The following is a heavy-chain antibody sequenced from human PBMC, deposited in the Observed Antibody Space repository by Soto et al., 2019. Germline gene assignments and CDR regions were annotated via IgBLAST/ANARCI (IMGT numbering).Heavy chain of an antibody. D-gene: IGHD4-4*01. Sequence: QVQLQESGPGLVKPSETLSLTCTVSGGSISSYYWSWIRQPPGKGLEWIGYIYYSGSTNYNPSPKSRVTISVDTSKNQFSLRLRSVTAADTAVYYCARRYRYAFDLWGQGTMVTVSS. V-gene: IGHV4-59*01. CDR2: IYYSGST. J-gene: IGHJ3*01. CDR3: ARRYRYAFDL. CDR1: GGSISSYY.